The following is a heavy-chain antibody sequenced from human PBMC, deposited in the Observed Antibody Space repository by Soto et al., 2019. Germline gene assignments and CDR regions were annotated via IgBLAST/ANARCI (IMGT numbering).Heavy chain of an antibody. CDR3: ARDGLWTKAFDY. J-gene: IGHJ4*02. D-gene: IGHD2-21*01. CDR1: GFTFSSYG. Sequence: QVQLVESGGGVVQPGRSLRLSCAASGFTFSSYGMHWVRQAPGKGLEWVAVIWYDGSNKYYADSVKGRFTISRDNSKNTLYLQMNSLRAEDTAVYYCARDGLWTKAFDYWGQGTLVTVSS. CDR2: IWYDGSNK. V-gene: IGHV3-33*01.